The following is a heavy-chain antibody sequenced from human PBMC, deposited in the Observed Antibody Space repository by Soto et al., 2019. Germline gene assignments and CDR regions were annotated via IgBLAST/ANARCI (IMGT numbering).Heavy chain of an antibody. CDR3: AKDRVVVVAAIRSRNNWFDP. D-gene: IGHD2-15*01. Sequence: PGGSLRLSCAASGFTFSSYAMSWVRQAPGKGLEWVSAISGSGGSTYYADSVKGRFTISRDNSKNTLYLQMNSLRAEDTAVYYCAKDRVVVVAAIRSRNNWFDPWGQGTLVTVSS. CDR2: ISGSGGST. J-gene: IGHJ5*02. CDR1: GFTFSSYA. V-gene: IGHV3-23*01.